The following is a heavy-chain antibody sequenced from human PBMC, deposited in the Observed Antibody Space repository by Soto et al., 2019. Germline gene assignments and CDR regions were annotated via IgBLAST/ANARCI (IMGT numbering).Heavy chain of an antibody. D-gene: IGHD2-15*01. J-gene: IGHJ4*02. V-gene: IGHV3-23*01. CDR1: GFTFSSYA. CDR2: ISGSGGYT. Sequence: EVKLLESGGGLVQPGGSLRLYCAASGFTFSSYAMSWVRQAPGQGLEWVSVISGSGGYTYYADSVKGRFTISRDNSKNTLYLQRNSLRAEDTAVYYCSKWTVVVVAATRGGYFDYWGQGTLVTVSS. CDR3: SKWTVVVVAATRGGYFDY.